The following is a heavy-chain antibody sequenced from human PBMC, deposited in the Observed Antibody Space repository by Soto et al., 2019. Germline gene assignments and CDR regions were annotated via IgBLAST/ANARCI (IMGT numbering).Heavy chain of an antibody. Sequence: EVQLLESGGGLVQPGGSLRLSCAASGFSFSTCAVSWVRQAPGKGLEWVSSISASGDTTHYAESVRGRFTISRDNSRNTLHLQLSSLTAEDTAIYSCAAQATCYVVPFDFWGQGTLVTVSS. V-gene: IGHV3-23*01. J-gene: IGHJ4*02. CDR2: ISASGDTT. D-gene: IGHD1-26*01. CDR1: GFSFSTCA. CDR3: AAQATCYVVPFDF.